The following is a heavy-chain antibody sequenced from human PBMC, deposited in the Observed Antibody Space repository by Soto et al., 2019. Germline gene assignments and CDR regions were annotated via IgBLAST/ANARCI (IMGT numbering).Heavy chain of an antibody. V-gene: IGHV1-18*01. CDR3: ARNAQFTDNFSFDF. CDR1: GYIFVRYG. J-gene: IGHJ4*02. Sequence: QGHLVQSGAEVKKPGASVKVSCKASGYIFVRYGLSWVRQAPGQGLEWMGWITTYNGDTDYAQEVQGRVTMTTDTSSNTAYMELRNLRSDDTAVYYCARNAQFTDNFSFDFWGQGTLVTVSS. CDR2: ITTYNGDT. D-gene: IGHD3-9*01.